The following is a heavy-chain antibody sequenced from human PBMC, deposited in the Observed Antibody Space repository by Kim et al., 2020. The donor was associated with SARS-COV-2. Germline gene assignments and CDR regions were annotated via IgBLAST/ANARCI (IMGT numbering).Heavy chain of an antibody. CDR3: ARHLLDFWSGYSGSFDY. V-gene: IGHV3-11*01. J-gene: IGHJ4*02. CDR1: GFTFSDYY. CDR2: ISSSGSTI. Sequence: GGSLRLSCAASGFTFSDYYMSWIRQAPGKGLEWVSYISSSGSTIYYADSVKGRFTISRDNAKNSLYLQMNSLRAEDTAVYYCARHLLDFWSGYSGSFDYLGQGTPVTVSS. D-gene: IGHD3-3*01.